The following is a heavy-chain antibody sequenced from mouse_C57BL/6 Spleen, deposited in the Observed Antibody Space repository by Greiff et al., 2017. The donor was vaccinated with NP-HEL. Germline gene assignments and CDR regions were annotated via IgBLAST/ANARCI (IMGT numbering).Heavy chain of an antibody. Sequence: EVKLVESGGGLVKPGGSLKLSCAASGFTFSSYAMSWVRQTPEKRLEWVATISDGGSYTYYPDNVKGRFTISRDNAKNNLYLQMSHLKSEDTAMYYCARDPFITTVVAPFAYWGEETLVTVSA. J-gene: IGHJ3*01. CDR1: GFTFSSYA. V-gene: IGHV5-4*01. CDR3: ARDPFITTVVAPFAY. CDR2: ISDGGSYT. D-gene: IGHD1-1*01.